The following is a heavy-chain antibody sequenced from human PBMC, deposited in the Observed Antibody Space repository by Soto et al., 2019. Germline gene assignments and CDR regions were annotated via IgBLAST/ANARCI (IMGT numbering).Heavy chain of an antibody. J-gene: IGHJ6*02. V-gene: IGHV3-23*01. Sequence: GGSVRLSCAASGFTFSSYAMSWVRQAPGKGLEWVSAISGSGGSTYYADSVKGRFTISRDNSKNTLYLQMNSLRAEDTAVYYCAKEGDCSSTSCYPYYYYYGMDVWGQGTTVTVSS. CDR1: GFTFSSYA. D-gene: IGHD2-2*01. CDR3: AKEGDCSSTSCYPYYYYYGMDV. CDR2: ISGSGGST.